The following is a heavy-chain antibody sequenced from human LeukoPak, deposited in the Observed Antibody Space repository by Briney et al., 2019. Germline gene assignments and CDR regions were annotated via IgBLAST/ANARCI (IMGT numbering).Heavy chain of an antibody. CDR2: FYSSGTT. CDR3: ARQSGGTYQDFDY. CDR1: GGSISTSAYY. J-gene: IGHJ4*02. D-gene: IGHD1-26*01. Sequence: SETLSLTCTVSGGSISTSAYYWGWIRQPPGKGLEWIGSFYSSGTTYYNPSLKSRLTISVDTAKNQFSLNLSSVIAADTAVYYCARQSGGTYQDFDYWGRGILVTVSP. V-gene: IGHV4-39*01.